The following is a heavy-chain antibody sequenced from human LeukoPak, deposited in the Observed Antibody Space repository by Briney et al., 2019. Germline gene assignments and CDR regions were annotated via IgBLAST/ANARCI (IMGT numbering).Heavy chain of an antibody. D-gene: IGHD6-6*01. CDR3: ARDRKWEQLVRDFDY. Sequence: GASVKVSCKASGYTFTGYYMHWVRQAPGQGLEWMGWINPNSGGTNYAQKFQGRVTMTRDTSISTAYMELSRLRSDDTAVYYCARDRKWEQLVRDFDYWGQGTLVTVSS. CDR1: GYTFTGYY. J-gene: IGHJ4*02. V-gene: IGHV1-2*02. CDR2: INPNSGGT.